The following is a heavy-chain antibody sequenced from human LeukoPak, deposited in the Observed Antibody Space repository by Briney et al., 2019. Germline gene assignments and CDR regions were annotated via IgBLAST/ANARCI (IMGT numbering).Heavy chain of an antibody. V-gene: IGHV2-5*02. CDR2: IYWDDDK. J-gene: IGHJ5*02. CDR3: ARDTLANWFDP. CDR1: GFSLTTTGVG. D-gene: IGHD2-2*02. Sequence: SGPTLVNPKQTLTLTCTFSGFSLTTTGVGVGWIRQPPGKALEWLALIYWDDDKRYSPSLKSRLTITKDTSKNQVVLTMTNMDPVDTATYYCARDTLANWFDPRGQGTLVTVSS.